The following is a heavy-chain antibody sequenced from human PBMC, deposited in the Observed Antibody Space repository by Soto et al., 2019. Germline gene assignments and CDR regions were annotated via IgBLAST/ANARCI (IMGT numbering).Heavy chain of an antibody. V-gene: IGHV3-33*01. CDR3: ARSAYVLRYFDWLDPDAFDI. CDR1: GFTFSSYG. CDR2: IWYDGSNK. J-gene: IGHJ3*02. D-gene: IGHD3-9*01. Sequence: GGSLRLSCAASGFTFSSYGMHWVRQAPGKGLEWVAVIWYDGSNKYYADSVKGRFTISRDNSKNTLYLQMNSLRAEDTAVYYCARSAYVLRYFDWLDPDAFDIWGQGTMVTVSS.